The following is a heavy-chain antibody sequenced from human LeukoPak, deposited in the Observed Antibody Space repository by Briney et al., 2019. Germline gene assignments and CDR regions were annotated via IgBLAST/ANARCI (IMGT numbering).Heavy chain of an antibody. J-gene: IGHJ4*02. CDR2: LSRGGSTT. D-gene: IGHD2-15*01. CDR3: ARQQRIRHCSEGVCTDGYYFDY. Sequence: HPVGSLRLSCAGTGFAFNMFAIDWLRQAPGKGLEWVSGLSRGGSTTNYADSVKGRFTISTDKSQNSVFLQLNSLRPEDSAVYYCARQQRIRHCSEGVCTDGYYFDYWGQGTLVTVSS. CDR1: GFAFNMFA. V-gene: IGHV3-23*01.